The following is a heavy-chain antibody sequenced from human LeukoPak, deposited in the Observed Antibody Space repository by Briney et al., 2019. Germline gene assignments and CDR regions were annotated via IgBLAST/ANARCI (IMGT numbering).Heavy chain of an antibody. Sequence: ASVKVSCKASGYTFTGYYMHWVRQAPGQGLEWMGWINPNSGGTNYAQNFQGRVTMTRDTPISTAYMELSRLRSDDTAVYYCARNRHTMVRGVIEPRDFQHWGQGTLVTVSS. CDR1: GYTFTGYY. CDR2: INPNSGGT. D-gene: IGHD3-10*01. V-gene: IGHV1-2*02. CDR3: ARNRHTMVRGVIEPRDFQH. J-gene: IGHJ1*01.